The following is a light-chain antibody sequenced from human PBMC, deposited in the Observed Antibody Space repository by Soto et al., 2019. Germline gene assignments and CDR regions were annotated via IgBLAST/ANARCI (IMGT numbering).Light chain of an antibody. CDR1: QYIRSY. Sequence: EIVLTQSPATLSSVPGYGVTLSCRASQYIRSYLVWDQQKPGQAPRLLIYDVSNRATGIPARFSGSGSGTDFTLTISSLEPEDFAVYYCQQRSNWPRTFGQGTKVDIK. V-gene: IGKV3-11*01. CDR3: QQRSNWPRT. CDR2: DVS. J-gene: IGKJ1*01.